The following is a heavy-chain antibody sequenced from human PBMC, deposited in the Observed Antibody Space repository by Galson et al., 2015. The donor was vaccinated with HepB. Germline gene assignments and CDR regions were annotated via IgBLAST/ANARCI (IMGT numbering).Heavy chain of an antibody. V-gene: IGHV3-23*01. J-gene: IGHJ4*02. CDR2: ISGSGGST. CDR1: GFTFDDYA. Sequence: SLRLSCAASGFTFDDYAMHWVRQAPGKGQEWVSAISGSGGSTYYADSVKGRFTISRDNSKNTLYLQMNSLRAEDTAVYYCAKSMPLRYYYDSSGYFGYYFDYWGQGTLVTVSS. D-gene: IGHD3-22*01. CDR3: AKSMPLRYYYDSSGYFGYYFDY.